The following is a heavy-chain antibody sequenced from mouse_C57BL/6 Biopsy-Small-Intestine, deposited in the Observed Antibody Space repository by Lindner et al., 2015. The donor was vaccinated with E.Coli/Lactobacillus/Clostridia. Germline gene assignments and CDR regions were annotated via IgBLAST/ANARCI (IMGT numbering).Heavy chain of an antibody. CDR3: AREWKVWNYIDC. D-gene: IGHD2-1*01. V-gene: IGHV1-64*01. Sequence: SVKVSCKASGYTFTSYYMQWVRQAPGQGLEWMGIINPTTGTTTYAQKFQGRVTMTRDTSTSTFYMELNSLTSEDTAIYYCAREWKVWNYIDCWGQGTLVTVSS. CDR1: GYTFTSYY. CDR2: INPTTGTT. J-gene: IGHJ4*01.